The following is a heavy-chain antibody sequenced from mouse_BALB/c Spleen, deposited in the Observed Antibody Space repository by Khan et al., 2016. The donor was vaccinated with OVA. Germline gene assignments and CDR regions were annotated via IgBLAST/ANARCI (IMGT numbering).Heavy chain of an antibody. D-gene: IGHD2-13*01. J-gene: IGHJ3*01. CDR3: VRGSGDARFAY. V-gene: IGHV1S137*01. Sequence: QVQLQQSGAELVRPGVSVKISCKGSGYTFTDFAMHWVKQSHAKSLEWIGVISTYYGDATYNQKFKGKATMTVDKSSTTAHIELARLTSEDSAIYSCVRGSGDARFAYWGQGTLVTVSA. CDR1: GYTFTDFA. CDR2: ISTYYGDA.